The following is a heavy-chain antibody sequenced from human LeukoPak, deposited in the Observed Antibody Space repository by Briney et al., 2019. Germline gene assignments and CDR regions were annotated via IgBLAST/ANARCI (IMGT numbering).Heavy chain of an antibody. D-gene: IGHD1-26*01. V-gene: IGHV1-24*01. CDR1: GYTLTELS. J-gene: IGHJ4*02. CDR3: ATGTNSGSYRLIDY. Sequence: ASVKVSCKVSGYTLTELSMHWVRQAPGKGLEWMGGFDPEDGETIYAQKFQGRVTMTEDTSTDTAYMELSSLRSEDTAVYYCATGTNSGSYRLIDYWGQGTLVTVSS. CDR2: FDPEDGET.